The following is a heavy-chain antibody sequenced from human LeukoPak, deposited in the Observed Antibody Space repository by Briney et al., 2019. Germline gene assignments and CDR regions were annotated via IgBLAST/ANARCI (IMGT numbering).Heavy chain of an antibody. CDR2: INPSGGST. CDR1: GYTFTSYY. D-gene: IGHD2-2*01. Sequence: ASVKVSCKAAGYTFTSYYRHWVRQAPGQGLEWMGIINPSGGSTSYAQKFQGRVTMTRDTSTSAVYMELSSLRSEGTAVYYCARDHCSSTSCYFEQGYWGQGTLVTVSS. CDR3: ARDHCSSTSCYFEQGY. J-gene: IGHJ4*02. V-gene: IGHV1-46*01.